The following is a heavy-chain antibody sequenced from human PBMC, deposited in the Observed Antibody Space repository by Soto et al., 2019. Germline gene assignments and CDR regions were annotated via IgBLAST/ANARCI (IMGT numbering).Heavy chain of an antibody. D-gene: IGHD6-19*01. Sequence: SETLSLTCTVSGGSISSSSYYWGWIRQPPGKGLEWIESIYYSGSTYYNPSLKSRVTISVDTSKNQFSLKLSSVTAADTAVYYCARLGSSLYFDYWGQGTLVTVSS. CDR3: ARLGSSLYFDY. CDR2: IYYSGST. J-gene: IGHJ4*02. CDR1: GGSISSSSYY. V-gene: IGHV4-39*01.